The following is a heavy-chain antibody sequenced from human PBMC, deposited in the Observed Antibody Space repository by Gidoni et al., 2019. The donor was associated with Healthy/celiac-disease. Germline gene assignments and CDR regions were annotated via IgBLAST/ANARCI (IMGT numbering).Heavy chain of an antibody. Sequence: QVQLVQSGDEVKKPGSSVKVSCKASGGTFSSYAISWVRQAPGQGLEWMGGIIPIFGTANYAQKFQGRVTITADESTSTAYMELSSLRSEDTAVYYCARVGTGTTRGKNWFDPWGQGTLVTVSS. V-gene: IGHV1-69*01. CDR2: IIPIFGTA. CDR3: ARVGTGTTRGKNWFDP. D-gene: IGHD1-7*01. CDR1: GGTFSSYA. J-gene: IGHJ5*02.